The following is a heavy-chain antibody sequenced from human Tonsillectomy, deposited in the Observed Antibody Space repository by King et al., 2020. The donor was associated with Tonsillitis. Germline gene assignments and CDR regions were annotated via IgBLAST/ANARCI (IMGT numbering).Heavy chain of an antibody. V-gene: IGHV4-31*03. D-gene: IGHD5-18*01. Sequence: QLQESGPGLVKPSQTLSLTCTVSGGSISSGGYYWSWIRQHPGKGLEWIGYIYYSGSTYYNPSLKSRVTISVDTSKNQFSLKLSSVTAADTAVYYCARGCIQLWLENWFDPWGQGTLVTVSS. CDR1: GGSISSGGYY. CDR3: ARGCIQLWLENWFDP. J-gene: IGHJ5*02. CDR2: IYYSGST.